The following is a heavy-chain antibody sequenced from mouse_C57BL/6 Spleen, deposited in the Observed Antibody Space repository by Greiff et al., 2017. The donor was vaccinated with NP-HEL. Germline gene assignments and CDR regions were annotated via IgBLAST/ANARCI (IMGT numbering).Heavy chain of an antibody. Sequence: VQLQQPGAELVRPGSSVKLSCKASGYTFTSYWMHWVKQRPIQGLEWIGNIDPSDSETHYNQKFKDKATLTVDKSSSTAYMQLSSLTSEDSAVYYCARSHTTVGATSFDYWGQGTTLTVSS. CDR1: GYTFTSYW. J-gene: IGHJ2*01. D-gene: IGHD1-1*01. CDR3: ARSHTTVGATSFDY. CDR2: IDPSDSET. V-gene: IGHV1-52*01.